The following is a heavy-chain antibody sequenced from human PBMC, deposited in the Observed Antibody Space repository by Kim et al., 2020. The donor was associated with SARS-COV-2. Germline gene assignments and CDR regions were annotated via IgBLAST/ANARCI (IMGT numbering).Heavy chain of an antibody. CDR2: INEDGHDK. J-gene: IGHJ4*02. D-gene: IGHD2-21*02. V-gene: IGHV3-7*03. CDR1: GFTFSRFW. Sequence: GGSLRLSCAASGFTFSRFWMSWVRQAPGKGLEWVANINEDGHDKYYVDAVKGRFTISRDNAKNSLYLQMNSLRAEDTAVYYCARDATRGGDNDCRGQGTL. CDR3: ARDATRGGDNDC.